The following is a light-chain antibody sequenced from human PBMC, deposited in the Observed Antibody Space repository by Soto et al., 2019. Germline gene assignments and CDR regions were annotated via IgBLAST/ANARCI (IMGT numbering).Light chain of an antibody. J-gene: IGKJ1*01. CDR3: QQYGSYPWT. CDR2: GAS. Sequence: ELGFTQSPCTLTLSRGKRSTLSCGASQPISGTLAWYQQKPGQAPRLLVCGASSRATGIPDRFSGSGSGTDFTLTISSLEPEDFAAYYCQQYGSYPWTFGQGTKVDIK. CDR1: QPISGT. V-gene: IGKV3-20*01.